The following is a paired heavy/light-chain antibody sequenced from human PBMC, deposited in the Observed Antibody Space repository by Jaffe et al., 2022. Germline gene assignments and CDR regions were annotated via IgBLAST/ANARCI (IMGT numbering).Light chain of an antibody. V-gene: IGKV3-11*01. J-gene: IGKJ3*01. Sequence: EIVLTQSPATLSLSPGERATLSCRASQSVSSYLAWYQQKPGQAPRLLIYDASNRATGIPARFSGSGSGTDFTLTISSLEPEDFAVYYCQQRSNSFTFGPGTKVDIK. CDR1: QSVSSY. CDR2: DAS. CDR3: QQRSNSFT.
Heavy chain of an antibody. Sequence: QVQLQESGPGLVKPSETLSLTCAVSGYSISSGYYWGWIRQPPGKGLEWIGSIYHSGSTYYNPSLKSRVTISVDTSKNQFSLKLSSVTAADTAVYYCARCGYGSGSYLGYYYYYMDVWGKGTTVTVSS. J-gene: IGHJ6*03. CDR1: GYSISSGYY. V-gene: IGHV4-38-2*01. CDR2: IYHSGST. CDR3: ARCGYGSGSYLGYYYYYMDV. D-gene: IGHD3-10*01.